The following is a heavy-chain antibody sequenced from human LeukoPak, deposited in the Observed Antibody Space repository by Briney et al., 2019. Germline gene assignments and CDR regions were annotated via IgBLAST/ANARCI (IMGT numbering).Heavy chain of an antibody. CDR3: AKRRTTVITMDYFDY. D-gene: IGHD4-17*01. CDR2: VSGTGGST. Sequence: GGSLRLSCAAYGFTFSSCAMSWVRQPRGKGLEWVSTVSGTGGSTYYADSVKGRFTISRDNSKNTLYLQMNSLRPEDTAVYYCAKRRTTVITMDYFDYWGQGTLVTVSS. J-gene: IGHJ4*02. CDR1: GFTFSSCA. V-gene: IGHV3-23*01.